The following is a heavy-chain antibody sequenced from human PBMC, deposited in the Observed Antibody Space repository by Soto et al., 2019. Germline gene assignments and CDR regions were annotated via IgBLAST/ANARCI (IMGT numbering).Heavy chain of an antibody. CDR2: INGDGSSR. V-gene: IGHV3-74*03. Sequence: VESGGGVFQSGGSLRLSCAASGFTASNFWMHWVRQAPGEGLVWVARINGDGSSRTYADSMKGRLTISRDNAKNMVFLHMKRLRGEDTAVYYCARDFDSNLDAWGRGTLVTVSS. CDR3: ARDFDSNLDA. CDR1: GFTASNFW. J-gene: IGHJ2*01. D-gene: IGHD3-9*01.